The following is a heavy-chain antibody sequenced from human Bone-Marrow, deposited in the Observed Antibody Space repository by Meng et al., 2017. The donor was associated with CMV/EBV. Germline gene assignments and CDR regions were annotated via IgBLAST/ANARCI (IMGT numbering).Heavy chain of an antibody. V-gene: IGHV3-66*02. CDR3: ARVIVVVPAALYYFDY. CDR2: IYSGGST. CDR1: GFTFSSYA. Sequence: GGSLRLSCAASGFTFSSYAMSWVRQAPGKGLEWVSVIYSGGSTYYADSVKGRFTISRDNSKNTLYLQMNSLRAEDTAVYYCARVIVVVPAALYYFDYWGPGKLVNVSS. D-gene: IGHD2-2*01. J-gene: IGHJ4*02.